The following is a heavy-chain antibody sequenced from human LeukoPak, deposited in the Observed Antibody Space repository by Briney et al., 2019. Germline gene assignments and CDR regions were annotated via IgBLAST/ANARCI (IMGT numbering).Heavy chain of an antibody. J-gene: IGHJ3*02. CDR2: ISYDGSNK. Sequence: PGGSLRLSCAASGFTFSSYAMHWVRQAPGKGLEWVAVISYDGSNKYYADSVKGRFTISRDNSKNTLYLQMNSLRAEDTAVYYCARDPIFPHLGAFDIWGQGTMVTVSS. CDR1: GFTFSSYA. CDR3: ARDPIFPHLGAFDI. D-gene: IGHD2/OR15-2a*01. V-gene: IGHV3-30*04.